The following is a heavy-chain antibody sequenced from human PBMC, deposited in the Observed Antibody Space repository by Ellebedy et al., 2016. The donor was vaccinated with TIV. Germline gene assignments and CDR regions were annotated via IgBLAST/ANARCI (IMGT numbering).Heavy chain of an antibody. V-gene: IGHV1-46*01. CDR3: ARLYGGKPPDY. J-gene: IGHJ4*02. CDR2: INPSGGST. Sequence: ASVKVSCKASGYTFTSYYMHWVRQAPGQGLEWMGIINPSGGSTSSAQKFQGRVTMTRDTSTSTVYMELSSLRSEDTAVYYCARLYGGKPPDYWGQGTLVTVSS. D-gene: IGHD4-23*01. CDR1: GYTFTSYY.